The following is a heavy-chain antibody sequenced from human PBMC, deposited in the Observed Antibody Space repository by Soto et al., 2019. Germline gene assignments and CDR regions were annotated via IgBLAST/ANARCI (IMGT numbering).Heavy chain of an antibody. Sequence: QVQLVQSGAEVKKPGSSVKVSCKASGGTFLRYTFSWVRQAPGQGLEWMGRIIPFSGITNYARKFQGRVTIPADKSKSTAYMELINLRSEDTAMYYCARALGDCTGGSCYGGDDFWGQGTLVTVSS. V-gene: IGHV1-69*02. CDR1: GGTFLRYT. J-gene: IGHJ4*02. CDR2: IIPFSGIT. D-gene: IGHD2-15*01. CDR3: ARALGDCTGGSCYGGDDF.